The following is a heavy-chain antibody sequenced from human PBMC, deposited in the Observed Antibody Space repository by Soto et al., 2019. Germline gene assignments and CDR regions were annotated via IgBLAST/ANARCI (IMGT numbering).Heavy chain of an antibody. D-gene: IGHD3-10*01. V-gene: IGHV3-30*18. CDR1: GFTFSSYG. CDR2: ISYDGSNK. Sequence: QVQLVESGGGVVQPGRSLRLSCAASGFTFSSYGMHWVRQAPGKGLEWVAVISYDGSNKYYADSVKGRFTISRDNSKNTLYLQMNSLRAEDTAVYYCAKDRGVRNYYYYGMDVWGQGTTVTVSS. J-gene: IGHJ6*02. CDR3: AKDRGVRNYYYYGMDV.